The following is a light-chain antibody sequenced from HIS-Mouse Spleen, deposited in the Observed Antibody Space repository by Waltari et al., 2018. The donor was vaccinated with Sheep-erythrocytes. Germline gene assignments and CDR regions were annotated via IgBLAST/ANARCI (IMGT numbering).Light chain of an antibody. V-gene: IGLV2-23*01. Sequence: QSALTQPASVSGSPGPSITISCTGTSSHVGSYNLVSWYQQHPGKAPKLMIYEGSTRPSGVSNRFSGSKSGNTASLTISGLQAEDEADYYCCSYAGSSTLVFGGGTKLTVL. CDR2: EGS. CDR3: CSYAGSSTLV. J-gene: IGLJ2*01. CDR1: SSHVGSYNL.